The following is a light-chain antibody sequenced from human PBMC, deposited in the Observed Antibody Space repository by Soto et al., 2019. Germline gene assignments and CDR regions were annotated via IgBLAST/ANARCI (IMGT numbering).Light chain of an antibody. J-gene: IGKJ4*01. Sequence: DIQMTQSPSSVSASVGDRVTITCRASQGISNWLAWYQQKPGKAPRLLIYAASNLQSGVPSRFSGSGSGTEFTLTINSLQTEDFATYYCQQASSFPLTFGGGIKVERK. CDR1: QGISNW. V-gene: IGKV1-12*01. CDR3: QQASSFPLT. CDR2: AAS.